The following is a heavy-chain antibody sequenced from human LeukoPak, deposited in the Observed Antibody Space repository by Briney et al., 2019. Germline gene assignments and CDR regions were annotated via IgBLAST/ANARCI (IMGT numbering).Heavy chain of an antibody. CDR2: IYHGGST. J-gene: IGHJ1*01. D-gene: IGHD3-22*01. CDR1: GGSISSGGYS. Sequence: SETLSLTCAVSGGSISSGGYSWSWIRQPPGKGLEWIGYIYHGGSTYYNPSLKSRVTISVDRSKNQFSLKLSSVTAADTAVYYCARVDYYDSSGYYQEYFQHWGQGTLVTVSS. CDR3: ARVDYYDSSGYYQEYFQH. V-gene: IGHV4-30-2*01.